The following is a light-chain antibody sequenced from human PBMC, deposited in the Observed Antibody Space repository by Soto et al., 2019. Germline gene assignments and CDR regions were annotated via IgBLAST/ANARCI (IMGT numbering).Light chain of an antibody. V-gene: IGKV1-39*01. Sequence: DIKMTQSPASLSASIGDGVTITCRASQSISSYVSWYQQKPGKAPKLLIYAASRLQSGVPSRFSGSRSGTDFTLTISSLQPEDFATYYCQQSYSRVTFGQRTKVDIK. J-gene: IGKJ1*01. CDR3: QQSYSRVT. CDR1: QSISSY. CDR2: AAS.